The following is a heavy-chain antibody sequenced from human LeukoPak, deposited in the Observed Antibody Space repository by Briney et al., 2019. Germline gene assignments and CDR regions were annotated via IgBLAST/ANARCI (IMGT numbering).Heavy chain of an antibody. V-gene: IGHV3-21*01. CDR3: AREGFDY. CDR2: ISSWSTYM. Sequence: GGSLRLSCAASGFTFSSNSMTWVRQVPGKGLEWVASISSWSTYMYYADSLKGRFTISRDNAKNSVYLQMNSLRAEDTAVYYCAREGFDYWGQGTLVTVSS. CDR1: GFTFSSNS. J-gene: IGHJ4*02.